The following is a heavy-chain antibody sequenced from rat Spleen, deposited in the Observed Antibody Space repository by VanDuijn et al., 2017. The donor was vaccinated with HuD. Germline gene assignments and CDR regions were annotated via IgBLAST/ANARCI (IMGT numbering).Heavy chain of an antibody. CDR2: ISSGGGDT. CDR1: GFTFSTFP. Sequence: EVQLVESGGGLVQPGRSLKLSCAASGFTFSTFPMAWVRQAPKMGLEWVASISSGGGDTYYPDSVRGRFTISRDNAKSILYLQMDSLRSEDTATYYCAIRDNNYGYWGQGVMVTVSS. J-gene: IGHJ2*01. V-gene: IGHV5-25*01. CDR3: AIRDNNYGY. D-gene: IGHD1-10*01.